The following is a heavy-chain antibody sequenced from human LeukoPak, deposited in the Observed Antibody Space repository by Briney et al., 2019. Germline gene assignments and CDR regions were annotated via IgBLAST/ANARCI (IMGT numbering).Heavy chain of an antibody. CDR3: AKDLGGYSYVGWFDP. V-gene: IGHV3-23*01. CDR2: ISGSGGST. CDR1: GFTFSSYA. Sequence: PGGSLRLSCAASGFTFSSYAMSWVRQAPGKGLEWVAAISGSGGSTYYADSVKGRFTISRDNSKNTLYLQMNSLRAEATAVYYCAKDLGGYSYVGWFDPWGQGTLVTVSS. D-gene: IGHD5-18*01. J-gene: IGHJ5*02.